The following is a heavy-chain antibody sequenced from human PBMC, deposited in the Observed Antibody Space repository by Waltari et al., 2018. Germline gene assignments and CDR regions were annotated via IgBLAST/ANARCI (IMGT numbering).Heavy chain of an antibody. CDR2: IYTSGST. D-gene: IGHD2-2*01. V-gene: IGHV4-61*02. CDR3: ARDRYCSSTSCHPNYYYYGMDV. Sequence: QVQLQESGPGLVKPSQTLSLTCTVSGGSIRSGSYYWRLLRPAAGKGREWIGRIYTSGSTNYNPSLKSRVTISVDTSKNQFSLKLSSVTAADTAVYYCARDRYCSSTSCHPNYYYYGMDVWGQGTTVTVSS. J-gene: IGHJ6*02. CDR1: GGSIRSGSYY.